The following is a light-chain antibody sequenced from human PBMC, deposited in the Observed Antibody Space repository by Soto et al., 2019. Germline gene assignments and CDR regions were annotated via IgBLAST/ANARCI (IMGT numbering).Light chain of an antibody. Sequence: DIVMTQSPLSLPVTPGEPASISCRSSQSFLHSNGYNDLDWYLQKPGQSPQLLIYLGSNRASGVPDRFSGSGSGTDFTLKISRVEAEDVGVYYCMHALQTPWTFGQGTKVEIK. J-gene: IGKJ1*01. CDR3: MHALQTPWT. CDR2: LGS. CDR1: QSFLHSNGYND. V-gene: IGKV2-28*01.